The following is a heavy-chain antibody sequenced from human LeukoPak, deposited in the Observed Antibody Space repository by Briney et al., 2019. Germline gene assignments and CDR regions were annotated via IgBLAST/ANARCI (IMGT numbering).Heavy chain of an antibody. D-gene: IGHD3-16*01. Sequence: SETLSLTCTVSGGSISSSSYYSGWIRQPPGKGLEWIGSIYYSGSTYYNPSLKSRVTISVDTSKNQFSLKLTSVTAADTAVYYCATLRGALDYWGQGTLVTVSS. J-gene: IGHJ4*02. V-gene: IGHV4-39*01. CDR2: IYYSGST. CDR3: ATLRGALDY. CDR1: GGSISSSSYY.